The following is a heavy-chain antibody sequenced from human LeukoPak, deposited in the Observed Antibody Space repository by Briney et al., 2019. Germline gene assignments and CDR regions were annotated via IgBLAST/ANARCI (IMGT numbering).Heavy chain of an antibody. D-gene: IGHD6-25*01. CDR3: ARGDSSVDY. Sequence: PGGSLRLSCAASGFTLSSYAMSWVRQGPGKGLEWVSSISSSSSYIYYADSVKGRFTISRDNAKNSLYLQMNSLRAEDTALYYCARGDSSVDYWGQGTLVTVSS. V-gene: IGHV3-21*04. CDR1: GFTLSSYA. CDR2: ISSSSSYI. J-gene: IGHJ4*02.